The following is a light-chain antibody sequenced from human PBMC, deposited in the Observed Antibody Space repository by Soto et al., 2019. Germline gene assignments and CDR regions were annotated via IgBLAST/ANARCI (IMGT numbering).Light chain of an antibody. V-gene: IGLV2-14*01. Sequence: QSALTQPASVSGSPGQSITISCTGTSSDVGGYNYVSWYQQHPGKAPKLLIYEVSDRPSGVSHRFTGSKSGNTASLTISGLQAEDEADYYCSSYRVSSKAVVFGGGTELTVL. CDR1: SSDVGGYNY. CDR2: EVS. CDR3: SSYRVSSKAVV. J-gene: IGLJ2*01.